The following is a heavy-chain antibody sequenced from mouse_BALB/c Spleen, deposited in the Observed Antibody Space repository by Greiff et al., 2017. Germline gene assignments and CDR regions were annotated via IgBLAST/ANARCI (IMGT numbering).Heavy chain of an antibody. D-gene: IGHD1-1*01. CDR1: GDSITSGY. Sequence: EVQRVESGPSLVKPSQTLSLTCSVTGDSITSGYWNWIRKFPGNKLEYMGYISYSGSTYYNPSLKSRISITRDTSKNQYYLQLNSVTTEDTATYYCARGGYYYGSRSPYAMDYWGQGTSVTVSS. CDR2: ISYSGST. CDR3: ARGGYYYGSRSPYAMDY. V-gene: IGHV3-8*02. J-gene: IGHJ4*01.